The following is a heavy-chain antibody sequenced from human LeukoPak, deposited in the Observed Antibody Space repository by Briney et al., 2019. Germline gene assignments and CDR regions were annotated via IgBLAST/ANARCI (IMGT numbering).Heavy chain of an antibody. CDR2: INHSGST. D-gene: IGHD6-19*01. Sequence: SETLSLTCAVYGPSFSGSYWSWVRQPPGKGLEWIGEINHSGSTNYNPSLKSRVAISVDTSKNQFALKLSSVTAADTAVYYCARAGIWAFGYWGRGTVVRVSS. CDR1: GPSFSGSY. J-gene: IGHJ4*02. CDR3: ARAGIWAFGY. V-gene: IGHV4-34*01.